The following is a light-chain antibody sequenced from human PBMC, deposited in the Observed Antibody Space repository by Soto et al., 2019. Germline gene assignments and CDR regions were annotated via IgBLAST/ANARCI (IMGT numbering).Light chain of an antibody. CDR2: DAS. Sequence: IQITQSPSSLSASVGDRLTLTWQATQDIRKYLNWYQQTKGKAPKILIYDASSLETGVPSRFSGSGSGTDFTLTIGRLQPEDFSTYYCQQYDNLPLIFGQGTRLEIK. CDR3: QQYDNLPLI. CDR1: QDIRKY. J-gene: IGKJ5*01. V-gene: IGKV1-33*01.